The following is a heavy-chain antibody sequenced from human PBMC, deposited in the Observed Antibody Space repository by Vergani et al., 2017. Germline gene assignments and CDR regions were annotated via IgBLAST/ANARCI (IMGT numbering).Heavy chain of an antibody. CDR2: IFYSGST. CDR3: AREAHPSNWFDP. V-gene: IGHV4-59*12. Sequence: QVQLPESGPGLVKPSETLSLTCTVSGGSISSYYWSWIRQPPGKGLEWIGYIFYSGSTNYNPSLKSRVTISVDTSKNQFSLKLSSVTAADTAVYYCAREAHPSNWFDPWGQGTLVTVSS. CDR1: GGSISSYY. J-gene: IGHJ5*02.